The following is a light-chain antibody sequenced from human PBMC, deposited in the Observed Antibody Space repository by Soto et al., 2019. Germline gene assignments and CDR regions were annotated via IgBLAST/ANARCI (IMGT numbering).Light chain of an antibody. V-gene: IGKV3-11*01. J-gene: IGKJ3*01. CDR2: DAS. CDR3: QHGGA. CDR1: QSISNY. Sequence: EVLLTQSPATLSLSPGERATLSCRAGQSISNYLAWYQQKPGQAPRLLIYDASNRATDIPARFSGSRSGTDFTLTISSLEPDDFAVYYCQHGGAFGPGTKVEIK.